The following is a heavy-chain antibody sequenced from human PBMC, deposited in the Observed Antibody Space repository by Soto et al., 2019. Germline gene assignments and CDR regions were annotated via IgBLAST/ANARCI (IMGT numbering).Heavy chain of an antibody. D-gene: IGHD7-27*01. CDR1: GYSFSGYY. CDR3: ARDVEYGASNFLLSHRMDV. V-gene: IGHV1-46*01. CDR2: INPSGGSP. Sequence: QVQLVQSGAEVKKPGASVKVSCKASGYSFSGYYMHWVRQAPGQGLEWMGMINPSGGSPNYAQKLQGRVPMARDTSTTTLYLELSSLGSEDTAVYYCARDVEYGASNFLLSHRMDVWGQGTTVTGSS. J-gene: IGHJ6*02.